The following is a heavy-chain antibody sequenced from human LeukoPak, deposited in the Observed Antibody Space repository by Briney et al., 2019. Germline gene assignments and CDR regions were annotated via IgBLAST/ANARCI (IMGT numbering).Heavy chain of an antibody. CDR3: AKDRELAPFDY. J-gene: IGHJ4*02. CDR1: GFTFSSYG. D-gene: IGHD1-26*01. V-gene: IGHV3-30*18. CDR2: ISYDGSNK. Sequence: GGSLRFSCAASGFTFSSYGMHWVRQAPGKGLEWVAVISYDGSNKYYADSVKGRFTISRDNSKNTLYLQMNSLRAEDTAVYYCAKDRELAPFDYWGQGTLVTVSS.